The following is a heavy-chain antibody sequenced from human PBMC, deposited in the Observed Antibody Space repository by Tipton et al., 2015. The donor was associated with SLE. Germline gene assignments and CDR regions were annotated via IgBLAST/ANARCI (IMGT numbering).Heavy chain of an antibody. CDR2: VHSSGST. CDR3: ATSGYDFLSWFDP. D-gene: IGHD5-12*01. J-gene: IGHJ5*02. Sequence: TLSLTCTVSGGSISSHYWSWIRQPPGKRLEWIGHVHSSGSTFYNPSLKSRVSISMDTSKNQVSLRMTFVTAADTAVYYCATSGYDFLSWFDPWGQGTPVTVSS. V-gene: IGHV4-59*11. CDR1: GGSISSHY.